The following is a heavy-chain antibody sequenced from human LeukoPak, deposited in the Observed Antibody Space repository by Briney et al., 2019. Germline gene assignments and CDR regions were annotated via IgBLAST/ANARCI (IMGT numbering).Heavy chain of an antibody. J-gene: IGHJ4*02. CDR3: ARTTSGY. V-gene: IGHV4-34*01. Sequence: PSETLSLTCAVYGGSYSGYYWSWIRQLPGKGLEWIGEINHSGSTNYNPSLKSRVTISVDTSKNQFSLKLSSVTAADTAVYYCARTTSGYWGQGTLVTVSS. D-gene: IGHD1-14*01. CDR1: GGSYSGYY. CDR2: INHSGST.